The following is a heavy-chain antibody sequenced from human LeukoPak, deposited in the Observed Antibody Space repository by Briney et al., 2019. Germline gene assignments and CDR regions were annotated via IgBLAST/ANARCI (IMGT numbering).Heavy chain of an antibody. J-gene: IGHJ4*02. CDR1: GGTFSSYA. D-gene: IGHD3-22*01. Sequence: SVKLSCKASGGTFSSYAIRWVRQGPGQGLGWMGGIIPIFGTANYAQKFQGRVTITTDESTSTASMELSSLRSEDTAVYYCAIRVGYYYDSSGYPNYWGQGTLVTASS. CDR2: IIPIFGTA. V-gene: IGHV1-69*05. CDR3: AIRVGYYYDSSGYPNY.